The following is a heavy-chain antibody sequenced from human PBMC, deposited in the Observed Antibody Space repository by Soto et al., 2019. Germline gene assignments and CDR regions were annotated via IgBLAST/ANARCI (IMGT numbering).Heavy chain of an antibody. D-gene: IGHD3-10*01. CDR2: IKQDGSEK. Sequence: GGSLRLYCAASGFTFSSYWMSWVRQAPGKGLEWVANIKQDGSEKYYVDSVKGRFTIPRDNAKNSLYLQMNSLRAEDTAVYYCAIIAVTMVRGVFPYYYYYYMDVWGKGTTVTVSS. J-gene: IGHJ6*03. V-gene: IGHV3-7*01. CDR1: GFTFSSYW. CDR3: AIIAVTMVRGVFPYYYYYYMDV.